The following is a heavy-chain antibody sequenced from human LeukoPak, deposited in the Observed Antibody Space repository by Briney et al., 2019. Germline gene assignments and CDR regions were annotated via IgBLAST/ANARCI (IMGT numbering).Heavy chain of an antibody. CDR3: ARAAYDSNGFTANHDY. CDR2: LYSDGST. CDR1: GFTVRNNY. V-gene: IGHV3-53*01. Sequence: GGSLRLSCAGSGFTVRNNYMSWVRQAPGKGLEWVSVLYSDGSTYYADSVQGRFTISRDDSKNTLYLQMSNLRVEDTAVYYCARAAYDSNGFTANHDYWGQGTLVTVST. D-gene: IGHD3-22*01. J-gene: IGHJ4*02.